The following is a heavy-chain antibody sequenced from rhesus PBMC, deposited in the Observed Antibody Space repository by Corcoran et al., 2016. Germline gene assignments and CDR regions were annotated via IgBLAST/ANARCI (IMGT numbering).Heavy chain of an antibody. CDR1: GFTFSSYW. Sequence: EVQLVESGGGLAKPGGSLSLSCAASGFTFSSYWMTWVRQAPGKGLEWVSAFNSGGGSTDDADSVKGRFTISRDNSKNTLSRQMNSLRAEDTAVYYCAKDRAAAGYSYFDYWGQGVLVTVSS. CDR3: AKDRAAAGYSYFDY. V-gene: IGHV3S25*01. CDR2: FNSGGGST. D-gene: IGHD6-25*01. J-gene: IGHJ4*01.